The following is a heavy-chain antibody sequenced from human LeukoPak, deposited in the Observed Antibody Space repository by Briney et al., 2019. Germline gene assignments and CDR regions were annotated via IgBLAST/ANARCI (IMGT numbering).Heavy chain of an antibody. CDR1: GYPFTSYD. Sequence: ASVKVSCKTSGYPFTSYDIHWVRQGAGHGLEWMSWMTPNSEKRAYAQKFQGRVTMTTNTSIDTAYMELSSLTFDDTAIYYCARGRGWGILDSWGQGHLVTVSS. J-gene: IGHJ4*02. D-gene: IGHD6-19*01. CDR2: MTPNSEKR. CDR3: ARGRGWGILDS. V-gene: IGHV1-8*01.